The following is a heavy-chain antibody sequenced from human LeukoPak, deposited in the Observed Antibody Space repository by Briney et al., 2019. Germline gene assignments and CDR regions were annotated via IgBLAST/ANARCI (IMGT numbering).Heavy chain of an antibody. CDR3: VRERNNFWSGHHSIFDS. CDR2: INNDGSST. V-gene: IGHV3-74*01. Sequence: GGSLRLSCAASGFIFSDHWMHWVRQAPGKGLVWLSRINNDGSSTIYADSVKGRFTFSRDNAENTLFLEMSSLRVEDAAVYYCVRERNNFWSGHHSIFDSWGQGTLVTVSS. J-gene: IGHJ4*02. D-gene: IGHD3-3*01. CDR1: GFIFSDHW.